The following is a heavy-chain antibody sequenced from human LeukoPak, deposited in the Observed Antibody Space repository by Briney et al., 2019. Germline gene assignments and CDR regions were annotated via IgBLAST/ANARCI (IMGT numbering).Heavy chain of an antibody. CDR3: ARDRETYYYDSSWNRFDP. CDR2: IWYDGSNK. J-gene: IGHJ5*02. D-gene: IGHD3-22*01. CDR1: GFTFSSYG. V-gene: IGHV3-33*01. Sequence: GRSLRLSCAASGFTFSSYGMHWVRQAPGKGLEWVAVIWYDGSNKYYADSVKGRFTISRDNSKNTLSLQMNSLRAEDTAVYYCARDRETYYYDSSWNRFDPWGQGTLVTVSS.